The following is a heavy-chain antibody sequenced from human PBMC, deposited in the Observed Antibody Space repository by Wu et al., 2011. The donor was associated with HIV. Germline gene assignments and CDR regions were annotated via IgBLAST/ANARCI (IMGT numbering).Heavy chain of an antibody. CDR2: INPHSGGT. V-gene: IGHV1-2*02. J-gene: IGHJ6*03. CDR3: ARDPYSSSFYYYYFMDV. D-gene: IGHD6-6*01. CDR1: GGIFSTYA. Sequence: QVQLVQSGAEVKKPGSSVKVSCKTYGGIFSTYAISWVRQAPGQGLEWMGWINPHSGGTNFAQKFQGRVTMTRDTSITTAYMELSRLRSDDTAVYYCARDPYSSSFYYYYFMDVWGKGTTVTVSS.